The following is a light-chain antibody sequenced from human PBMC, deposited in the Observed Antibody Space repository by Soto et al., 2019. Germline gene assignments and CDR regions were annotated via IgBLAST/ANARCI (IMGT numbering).Light chain of an antibody. CDR2: DTS. V-gene: IGKV3-11*01. Sequence: EIVLTQSPATLSLSPGERATLSCRTSQTIRGLLNWYQQRPGQAPRLLIYDTSNKATDIPTRFSGSGSGTDFTLTISSLHPEDFGVYFWQQRHNLTITFGHGTRLDIK. CDR1: QTIRGL. CDR3: QQRHNLTIT. J-gene: IGKJ5*01.